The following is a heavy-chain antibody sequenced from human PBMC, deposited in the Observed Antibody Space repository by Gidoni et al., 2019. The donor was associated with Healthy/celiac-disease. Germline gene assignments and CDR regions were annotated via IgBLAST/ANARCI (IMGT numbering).Heavy chain of an antibody. CDR3: ARGRWYCSSTSCYAPSGGYYYYYMDV. V-gene: IGHV3-21*01. CDR2: ISSSSSYI. J-gene: IGHJ6*03. CDR1: GFTFSSYS. D-gene: IGHD2-2*01. Sequence: EVQLVESGGGLVKPGGSLRLSCAASGFTFSSYSMNWVRQAPGKGLEWVSSISSSSSYIYYADSVKGRFTISRDNAKNSLYLQMNSLRAEDTAVYYCARGRWYCSSTSCYAPSGGYYYYYMDVWGKGTTVTVSS.